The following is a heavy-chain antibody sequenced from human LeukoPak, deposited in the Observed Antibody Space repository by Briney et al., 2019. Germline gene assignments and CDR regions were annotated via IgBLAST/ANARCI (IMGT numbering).Heavy chain of an antibody. CDR3: ARVRCSSTSCLHYMDV. CDR2: INHIGST. D-gene: IGHD2-2*01. CDR1: GGSFSGFY. J-gene: IGHJ6*03. V-gene: IGHV4-34*01. Sequence: SQTLSLTCAVYGGSFSGFYWSWIRQPEGRGRDGIGEINHIGSTNYNPSLKSRVTISVDTSKNQFSLKLSSVTAAETAVYYCARVRCSSTSCLHYMDVWGKGTTVTVSS.